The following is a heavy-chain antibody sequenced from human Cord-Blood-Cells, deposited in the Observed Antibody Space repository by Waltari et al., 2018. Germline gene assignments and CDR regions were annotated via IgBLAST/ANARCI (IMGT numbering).Heavy chain of an antibody. Sequence: EVQLVESGGGLVKPGGYLRLSCAASGFIVSNDWMSRGRQAPGKGIEGVGGIKSKTYDGTTDYSAPVKGRFTISRDDSKNTLYRQMNSLKTEDTAVYYSTTGNPPGTTIDYCGQGTLVTVSS. CDR1: GFIVSNDW. CDR3: TTGNPPGTTIDY. CDR2: IKSKTYDGTT. V-gene: IGHV3-15*01. J-gene: IGHJ4*02. D-gene: IGHD1-1*01.